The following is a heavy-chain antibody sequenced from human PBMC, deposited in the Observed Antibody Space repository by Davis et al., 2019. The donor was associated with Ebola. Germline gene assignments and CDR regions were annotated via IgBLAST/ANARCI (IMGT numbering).Heavy chain of an antibody. Sequence: SETLSLTCTVSGGSISSYYWSWIRQPPGKGLEWIGYIYHSGSTYYNPSLKSRVTISVDRSKNQFSLELSSVTAADTAVYYCARAYDGMDVWGQGTTVTVSS. CDR2: IYHSGST. CDR3: ARAYDGMDV. V-gene: IGHV4-59*12. CDR1: GGSISSYY. J-gene: IGHJ6*02.